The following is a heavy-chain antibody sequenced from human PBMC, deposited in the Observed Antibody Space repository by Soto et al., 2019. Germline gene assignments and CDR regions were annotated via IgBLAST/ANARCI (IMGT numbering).Heavy chain of an antibody. D-gene: IGHD6-19*01. CDR3: ARRHLAVAVSPWFDP. Sequence: QVTLKESGPVLVKPTETLTLRCTVSGLSITDSEMGVSWIRQPPGQPLEWLAHIDSSGEKSYRTFLKSRLAISKDTSEIQIVLTMTNMDPADTATYYCARRHLAVAVSPWFDPWGQGIPVTVSS. J-gene: IGHJ5*02. CDR1: GLSITDSEMG. CDR2: IDSSGEK. V-gene: IGHV2-26*01.